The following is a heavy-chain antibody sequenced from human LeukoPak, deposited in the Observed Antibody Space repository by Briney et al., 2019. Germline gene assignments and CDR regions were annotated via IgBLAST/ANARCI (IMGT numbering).Heavy chain of an antibody. CDR3: ARASRDGYIA. D-gene: IGHD5-12*01. CDR2: IYYSGSI. V-gene: IGHV4-59*01. Sequence: SETLSLTCTVSGGSISSYYWSWIRQPPGKGLEWIGYIYYSGSINYNPSLKSRVTISVDTSKNQFSLKLSSVTAADTAVYYCARASRDGYIAWGQGTLVTVSS. J-gene: IGHJ5*02. CDR1: GGSISSYY.